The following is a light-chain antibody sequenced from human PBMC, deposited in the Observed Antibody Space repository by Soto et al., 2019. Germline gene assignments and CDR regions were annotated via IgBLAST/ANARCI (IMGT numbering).Light chain of an antibody. CDR2: SVS. J-gene: IGKJ1*01. Sequence: EIVMTQSPVTLSVSPGERATLSCRASQSVSSNLAWYQQTPGQAPRLLIYSVSTRATGIPARFSGSGSGTEFTLTINSLQSEDFAIYYCQQYNKWPPWTFGQGTKVDI. V-gene: IGKV3-15*01. CDR1: QSVSSN. CDR3: QQYNKWPPWT.